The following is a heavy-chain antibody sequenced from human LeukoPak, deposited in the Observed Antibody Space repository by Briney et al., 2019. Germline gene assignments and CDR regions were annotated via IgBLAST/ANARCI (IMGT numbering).Heavy chain of an antibody. D-gene: IGHD5-18*01. V-gene: IGHV3-7*01. CDR3: ARRGQLWLRGYFDY. Sequence: GGSLRLSCAASGFPFSSYWMVWVRQAPGKGLEWVAKIKQDGSEKYYVGSVRGRFTISRDNAKNSLYLQMNSLRAEDTAVYYCARRGQLWLRGYFDYWGQGTLVTVSS. CDR1: GFPFSSYW. CDR2: IKQDGSEK. J-gene: IGHJ4*02.